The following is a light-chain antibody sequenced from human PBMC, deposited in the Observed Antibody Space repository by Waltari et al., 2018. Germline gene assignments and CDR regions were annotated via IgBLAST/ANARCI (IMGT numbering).Light chain of an antibody. Sequence: EVVLTQSPATLSLSPGERATLSCRASQSLSSYLAWYQQKPGQAPRLLIYDASKRATGIPARFSGSESGTDFTLTINSLEPEDFAVYYCQQRRTWPLTFGGGTKVEIK. J-gene: IGKJ4*01. CDR2: DAS. V-gene: IGKV3-11*01. CDR3: QQRRTWPLT. CDR1: QSLSSY.